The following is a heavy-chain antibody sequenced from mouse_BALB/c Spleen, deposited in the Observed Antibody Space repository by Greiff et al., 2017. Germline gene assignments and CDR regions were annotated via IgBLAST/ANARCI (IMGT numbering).Heavy chain of an antibody. J-gene: IGHJ4*01. D-gene: IGHD2-1*01. CDR3: ARSGGNYVDAMDY. CDR2: ISSGGSYT. V-gene: IGHV5-9-4*01. CDR1: GFTFSSYA. Sequence: EVQLVESGGGLVKPGGSLKLSCAASGFTFSSYAMSWVRQSPEKRLEWVAEISSGGSYTYYPDTVTGRFTISRDNAKNTLYLEMSSLRSEDTAMYYCARSGGNYVDAMDYWGQGTSVTVSS.